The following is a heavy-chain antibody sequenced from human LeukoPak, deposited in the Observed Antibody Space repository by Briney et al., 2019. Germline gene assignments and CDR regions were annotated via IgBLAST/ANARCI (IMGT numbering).Heavy chain of an antibody. CDR2: ISSSGSTI. D-gene: IGHD2-15*01. CDR1: GFTFSDYY. V-gene: IGHV3-11*04. Sequence: GGSLRLSCAASGFTFSDYYMSWIRQAPGKGLEWVSYISSSGSTIYYADSVKGRFTISRGNAKNSLYLQMNSLRAEDTAVYYCARDCSGGSCYPDYWGQGTLVTVSS. J-gene: IGHJ4*02. CDR3: ARDCSGGSCYPDY.